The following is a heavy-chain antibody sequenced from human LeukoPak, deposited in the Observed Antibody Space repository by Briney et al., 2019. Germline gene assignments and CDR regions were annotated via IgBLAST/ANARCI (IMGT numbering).Heavy chain of an antibody. V-gene: IGHV3-30*18. Sequence: PGGSLRLSCAASGFTVSSYGMHWVRQAPGKGLEWVAVISYDGSNKYYADSVKGRFTISRDNSKNTLYLQMNSLRAEDTAVYYCAKDQAAAMTPYYYYGMDVWGQGTTVTVSS. CDR3: AKDQAAAMTPYYYYGMDV. D-gene: IGHD6-13*01. CDR1: GFTVSSYG. J-gene: IGHJ6*02. CDR2: ISYDGSNK.